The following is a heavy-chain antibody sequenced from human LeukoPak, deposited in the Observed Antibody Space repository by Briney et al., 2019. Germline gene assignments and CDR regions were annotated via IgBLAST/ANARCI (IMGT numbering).Heavy chain of an antibody. J-gene: IGHJ4*02. CDR2: ITSSSTHI. Sequence: PGGSLRLSCAASGFTFSSYSMNWVRQAPGKGLEWVSSITSSSTHIYYADSVKGRFTISRDNSKNTLYLQMNGLRAEDTAVYYCAKGLRYCSGGSCSTDYWGQGTLVTASS. CDR3: AKGLRYCSGGSCSTDY. CDR1: GFTFSSYS. D-gene: IGHD2-15*01. V-gene: IGHV3-21*04.